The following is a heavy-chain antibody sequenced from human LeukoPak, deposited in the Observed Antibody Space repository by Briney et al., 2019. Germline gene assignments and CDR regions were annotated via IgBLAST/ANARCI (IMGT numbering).Heavy chain of an antibody. CDR1: GGSISSDSNS. CDR3: ARGGSYDVRSLEPHTAGETEPIDY. CDR2: IHRSGST. D-gene: IGHD3-3*01. J-gene: IGHJ4*02. V-gene: IGHV4-30-2*01. Sequence: SQTLSLTCAVSGGSISSDSNSWTWIRQPPGKGLEWIGYIHRSGSTYYSPSLKSRVTISVDTSKNQFSLKLSSVTAADTAVYYCARGGSYDVRSLEPHTAGETEPIDYWGQGTLVTVSS.